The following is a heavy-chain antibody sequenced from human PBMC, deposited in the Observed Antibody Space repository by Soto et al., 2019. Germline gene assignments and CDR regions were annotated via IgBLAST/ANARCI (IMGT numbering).Heavy chain of an antibody. CDR3: ARLKTSDCSSTSCYGGYWFDP. D-gene: IGHD2-2*01. V-gene: IGHV5-51*01. CDR1: GYSFTSYW. Sequence: PVESVKISCKGSGYSFTSYWIDWGRQMPWKGLEWMGIIYPGDSDTRYSPSFQGQVTISADKSISTAYLQWSSLKASDTAMYYCARLKTSDCSSTSCYGGYWFDPWGQGTLVTVSS. J-gene: IGHJ5*02. CDR2: IYPGDSDT.